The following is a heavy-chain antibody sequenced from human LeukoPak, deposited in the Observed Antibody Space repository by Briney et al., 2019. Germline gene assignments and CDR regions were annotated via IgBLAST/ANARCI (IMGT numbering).Heavy chain of an antibody. CDR2: ISSSSSYI. Sequence: GGSLRLSCAASGFTFSSYSMNWVRQAPGKGLEWVSSISSSSSYIYYADSVKGRFTISRDNAKNSLYLQMNSLRAEDKAVYYCARAGSSSEIYYYYMDVWGKGTTVTVSS. CDR1: GFTFSSYS. D-gene: IGHD6-6*01. V-gene: IGHV3-21*01. J-gene: IGHJ6*03. CDR3: ARAGSSSEIYYYYMDV.